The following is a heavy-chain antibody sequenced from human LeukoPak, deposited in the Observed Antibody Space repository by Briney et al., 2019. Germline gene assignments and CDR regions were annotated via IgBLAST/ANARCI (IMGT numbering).Heavy chain of an antibody. CDR3: ARERLQSLDY. CDR2: IWYDGNTK. J-gene: IGHJ4*02. CDR1: GFTFSSYG. Sequence: GGSLRLSCAASGFTFSSYGMHWLRQAPGKGLEWVAAIWYDGNTKYYADSVKGRFTISRDNSKNTLYLQMNSLRAEDTAVYYCARERLQSLDYWGQGTLVTVSS. V-gene: IGHV3-33*01. D-gene: IGHD4-11*01.